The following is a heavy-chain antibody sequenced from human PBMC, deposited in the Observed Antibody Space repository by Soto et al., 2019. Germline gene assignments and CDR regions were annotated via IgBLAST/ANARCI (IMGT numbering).Heavy chain of an antibody. D-gene: IGHD3-10*01. J-gene: IGHJ6*02. V-gene: IGHV1-2*02. Sequence: QVQLVQSGAEMKEPGDSVRVSCEASGYTFTSYYIHWVRQAPGQGLEWIGWINPKFGDTTYAQDFQGRVSMTRDMSISTVYIELSRLTSDDTAIYYCARNMDYYYGPGSGNGHGFWGQGTTVTVFS. CDR2: INPKFGDT. CDR3: ARNMDYYYGPGSGNGHGF. CDR1: GYTFTSYY.